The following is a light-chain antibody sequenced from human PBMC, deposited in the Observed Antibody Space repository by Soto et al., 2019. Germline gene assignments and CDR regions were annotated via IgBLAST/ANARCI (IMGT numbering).Light chain of an antibody. Sequence: EIVMTQSPATLSVSPGERATLSCRASQSVSRNLAWYQQKPGQAPRLLIYGASTRATGIPARFSGSGSGTEFTLTISSLQSEDFAVYYCQQYNNWPLALTFGGGTKVEIQ. CDR3: QQYNNWPLALT. CDR1: QSVSRN. CDR2: GAS. V-gene: IGKV3-15*01. J-gene: IGKJ4*01.